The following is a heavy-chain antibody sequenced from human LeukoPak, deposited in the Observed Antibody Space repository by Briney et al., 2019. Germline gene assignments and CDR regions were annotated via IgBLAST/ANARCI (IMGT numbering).Heavy chain of an antibody. Sequence: GGSLRLSCSASGLTFNNYAMYWVRQAPGKGLEYVSAITSNGGSAYYADSVKGRFTISRDNSRNTLYLQMSSLRAEDTAVYYCVGFRATAGLYWGQGTLVTVSS. D-gene: IGHD6-13*01. V-gene: IGHV3-64D*06. CDR1: GLTFNNYA. CDR2: ITSNGGSA. J-gene: IGHJ4*02. CDR3: VGFRATAGLY.